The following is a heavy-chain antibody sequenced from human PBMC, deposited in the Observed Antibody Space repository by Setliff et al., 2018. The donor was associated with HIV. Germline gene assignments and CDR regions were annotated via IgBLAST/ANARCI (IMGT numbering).Heavy chain of an antibody. V-gene: IGHV5-51*01. CDR3: ARQEHYGSGTYMYYFDY. J-gene: IGHJ4*02. Sequence: LGESLKISCQGSGYSFTSYWIGWVRQMPGKGLEWMGIIHPGDSDTRYSPSFQGQVTISADKSTSTAYLQWSGLEASDTAMYYCARQEHYGSGTYMYYFDYWGQGTLVTVSS. D-gene: IGHD3-10*01. CDR1: GYSFTSYW. CDR2: IHPGDSDT.